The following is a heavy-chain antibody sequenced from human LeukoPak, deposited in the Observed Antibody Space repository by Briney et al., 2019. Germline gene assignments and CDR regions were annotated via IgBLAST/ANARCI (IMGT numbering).Heavy chain of an antibody. D-gene: IGHD6-19*01. V-gene: IGHV3-7*01. J-gene: IGHJ5*02. CDR1: GFSFGNFW. Sequence: GGSLRLSCAASGFSFGNFWMSWVRQAPGRGLQWVASMKGDGSPTYYVDSVKGRFIISRDNARNSLYLQMNSLRAEDTAVYYCAREGGSGWYSGWFDPWGQGTLVTVSS. CDR2: MKGDGSPT. CDR3: AREGGSGWYSGWFDP.